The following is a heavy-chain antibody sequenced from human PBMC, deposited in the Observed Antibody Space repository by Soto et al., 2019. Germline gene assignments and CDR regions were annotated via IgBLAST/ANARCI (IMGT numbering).Heavy chain of an antibody. CDR2: IRSKANSYAT. CDR1: GFTFSGSA. J-gene: IGHJ4*02. V-gene: IGHV3-73*01. D-gene: IGHD3-10*01. CDR3: TRHFEDGASEEYYYGSGSYLGIDY. Sequence: GGSLRLSCAASGFTFSGSAMHWVRQASGKGLEWVGRIRSKANSYATAYAASVKGRFTISRDDSKNTAYLQMNSLKTEDTAVYYCTRHFEDGASEEYYYGSGSYLGIDYWGQGTLVTVSS.